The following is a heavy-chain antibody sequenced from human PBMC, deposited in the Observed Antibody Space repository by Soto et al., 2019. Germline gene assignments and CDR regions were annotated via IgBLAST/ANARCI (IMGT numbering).Heavy chain of an antibody. CDR2: IKSKTDGGTT. CDR3: TTEGLDYDFWNTYNWFDP. V-gene: IGHV3-15*01. Sequence: PGGSLRLSCAASGFTFSNAWMSWVRQAPGKGLEWVGRIKSKTDGGTTDYAAPVKGRFTISRDDSKNTLYLQMNSLKTEDTAVYYCTTEGLDYDFWNTYNWFDPWGQGTLVTVSS. J-gene: IGHJ5*02. CDR1: GFTFSNAW. D-gene: IGHD3-3*01.